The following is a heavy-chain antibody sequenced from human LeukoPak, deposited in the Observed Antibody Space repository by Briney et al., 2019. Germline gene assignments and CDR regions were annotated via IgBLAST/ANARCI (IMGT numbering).Heavy chain of an antibody. CDR1: GGSFSGYY. V-gene: IGHV4-34*01. CDR3: ARTCSSTSCYEF. CDR2: INHSGST. J-gene: IGHJ4*02. Sequence: SETLSLTCAVYGGSFSGYYWSWIRQPPGKGLEWIGEINHSGSTNYNPSLKSRVTISVDTSKNQFSLKLSSVTAADTAVYYCARTCSSTSCYEFWGQGTLATVSS. D-gene: IGHD2-2*01.